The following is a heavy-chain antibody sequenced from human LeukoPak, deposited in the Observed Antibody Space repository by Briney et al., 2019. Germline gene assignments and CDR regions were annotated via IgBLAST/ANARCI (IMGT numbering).Heavy chain of an antibody. J-gene: IGHJ4*02. V-gene: IGHV4-59*01. D-gene: IGHD3-3*01. CDR1: GGSISSYS. CDR2: IYYSGST. CDR3: AVANVDYDFWSGSGYFDY. Sequence: SETLSLTCTVSGGSISSYSWSWIRQPPGKGLEWVGYIYYSGSTNYNPALKSRVTISVDTSKNQFSLKLSSVTAADTAVYYCAVANVDYDFWSGSGYFDYWGQGTLVTVSS.